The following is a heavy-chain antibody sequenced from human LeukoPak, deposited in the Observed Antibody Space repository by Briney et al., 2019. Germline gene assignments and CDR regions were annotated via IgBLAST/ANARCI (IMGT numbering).Heavy chain of an antibody. CDR3: ARHKREIAVAGLNAFDI. Sequence: SETLSLTCTVSGGSISSYYWSWIRQPPGKGLAWTGYIYYSGSTNYNPSLKSRVTISVDTSKNQFSLKLSSVTAADTAVYYCARHKREIAVAGLNAFDIWGQGTMVTVSS. CDR2: IYYSGST. J-gene: IGHJ3*02. D-gene: IGHD6-19*01. CDR1: GGSISSYY. V-gene: IGHV4-59*08.